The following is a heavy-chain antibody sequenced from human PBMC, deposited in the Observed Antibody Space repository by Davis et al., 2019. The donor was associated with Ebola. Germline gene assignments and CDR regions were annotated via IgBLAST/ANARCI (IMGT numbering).Heavy chain of an antibody. Sequence: GESLKISCAASGFTFSSYWMHWVRQAPGKGLVWVSRINSDGSSTSYADSVKGRFTISRDNAKNTLYLQMNSLRAEDTAVYYCARDGSGTEDYYYYGMDVWGQGTTVTVSS. CDR1: GFTFSSYW. V-gene: IGHV3-74*01. CDR2: INSDGSST. J-gene: IGHJ6*02. CDR3: ARDGSGTEDYYYYGMDV. D-gene: IGHD3-10*01.